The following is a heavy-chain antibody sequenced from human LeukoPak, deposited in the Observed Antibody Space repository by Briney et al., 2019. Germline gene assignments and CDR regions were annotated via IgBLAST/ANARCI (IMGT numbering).Heavy chain of an antibody. D-gene: IGHD5-18*01. CDR3: ARFGLSPRGYSYDFFDY. CDR2: TYYRSKWYN. Sequence: SQTLSLTCAISGDSVSSNSAAWNWIRQSPSRGFKWLGRTYYRSKWYNDYAVSVKSRITINPDTSKNQFSRQLNSVTPEDTAVYYCARFGLSPRGYSYDFFDYWGQGTLVTVSS. J-gene: IGHJ4*02. CDR1: GDSVSSNSAA. V-gene: IGHV6-1*01.